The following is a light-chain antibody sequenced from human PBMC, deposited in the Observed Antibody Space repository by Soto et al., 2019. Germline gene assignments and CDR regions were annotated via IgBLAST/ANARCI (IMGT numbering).Light chain of an antibody. CDR3: QQTYMVPDT. CDR2: GAS. Sequence: IVLTQSPGTLSLSPGERATLSCRASQTITNNYLAWYQQKPGQPPRLLIYGASTRATGVPERFSGSGSGTDFTLTINTLQPEDFAVYFCQQTYMVPDTFGQGTKVEI. J-gene: IGKJ2*01. V-gene: IGKV3-20*01. CDR1: QTITNNY.